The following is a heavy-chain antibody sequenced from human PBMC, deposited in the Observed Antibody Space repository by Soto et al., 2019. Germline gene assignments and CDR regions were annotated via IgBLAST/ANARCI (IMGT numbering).Heavy chain of an antibody. CDR1: GFTFSNAW. V-gene: IGHV3-15*07. Sequence: PGGSLRLSCAASGFTFSNAWMNWVRQAPGKGLEWVGRIKSKTDGGTTDYAAPVKGRFTISRDDSKNTLYLQMNSLKTEDTAVYYCTTASGELELSYYYYGMYFRGQRTTVPVSS. CDR2: IKSKTDGGTT. J-gene: IGHJ6*02. D-gene: IGHD1-7*01. CDR3: TTASGELELSYYYYGMYF.